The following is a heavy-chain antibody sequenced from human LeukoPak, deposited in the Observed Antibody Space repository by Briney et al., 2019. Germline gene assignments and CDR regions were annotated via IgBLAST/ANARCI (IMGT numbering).Heavy chain of an antibody. V-gene: IGHV1-8*01. D-gene: IGHD6-13*01. J-gene: IGHJ4*02. Sequence: ASVKVSCKASGYTFTSYHTNWVRQATEQGLEWMGWVSPNSGDTGFAQKFQGRVTMTRNTSITTAYMELSSLRSDDTAIYYCARGVAAGYDYWGQGTLVTVSS. CDR2: VSPNSGDT. CDR1: GYTFTSYH. CDR3: ARGVAAGYDY.